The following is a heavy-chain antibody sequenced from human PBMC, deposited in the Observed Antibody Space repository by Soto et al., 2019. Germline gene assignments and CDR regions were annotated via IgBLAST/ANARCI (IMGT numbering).Heavy chain of an antibody. CDR3: ARDHSGYFFDY. CDR2: IWYDGTNK. Sequence: QVQLVESGGGVVQPGRSLRLSCAASGFTFSKYGLHWVRQTPGKGLEWVAVIWYDGTNKYYGDSVKGRFAISRDDSRNTLYLQMNSLRAEDTAVYYCARDHSGYFFDYWGQGTLVTVSS. J-gene: IGHJ4*02. D-gene: IGHD5-12*01. CDR1: GFTFSKYG. V-gene: IGHV3-33*01.